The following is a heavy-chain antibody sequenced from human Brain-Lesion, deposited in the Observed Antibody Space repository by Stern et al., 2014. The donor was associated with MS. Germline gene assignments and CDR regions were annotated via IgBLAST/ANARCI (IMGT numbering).Heavy chain of an antibody. Sequence: QLQLQESGPGLVKPSQTLSLSCTVSGGSISSGGYYWSWIRQPAGKGLEWIGRIFNSGSTSYNPSLKSRVTISIDTSKNQFSLRLNSMTAADTAVYYCARGRVVPGFQYYATDVWGKGTTVIVSS. J-gene: IGHJ6*04. CDR2: IFNSGST. CDR1: GGSISSGGYY. V-gene: IGHV4-61*02. CDR3: ARGRVVPGFQYYATDV. D-gene: IGHD2-2*01.